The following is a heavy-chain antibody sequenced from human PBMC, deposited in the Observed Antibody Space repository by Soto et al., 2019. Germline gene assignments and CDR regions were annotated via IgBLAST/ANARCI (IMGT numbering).Heavy chain of an antibody. CDR3: ARTRKLGIFDY. V-gene: IGHV3-30-3*01. Sequence: GSLRLSCAASGFTFSSYAMHWVRQAPGKGLEWVAVISYDGSNKYYADSVKGRFTISRDNSKNTLYLQMNSLRAEDTAVYYCARTRKLGIFDYWGQGTLVTVSS. J-gene: IGHJ4*02. D-gene: IGHD7-27*01. CDR1: GFTFSSYA. CDR2: ISYDGSNK.